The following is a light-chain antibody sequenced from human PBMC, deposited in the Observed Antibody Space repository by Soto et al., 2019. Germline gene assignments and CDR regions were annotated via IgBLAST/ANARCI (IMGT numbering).Light chain of an antibody. CDR2: EGS. J-gene: IGLJ3*02. V-gene: IGLV2-23*01. CDR3: CSYAGGSTWV. CDR1: SSDVGTYSL. Sequence: QSALTQPASVSGSPGQSITMSCTGTSSDVGTYSLVSWYQHHPGEAPKLMIYEGSKRPSGVSNRFSGSKSGNTASLTIPGLQAEDEADYYCCSYAGGSTWVFGGGTKPTVL.